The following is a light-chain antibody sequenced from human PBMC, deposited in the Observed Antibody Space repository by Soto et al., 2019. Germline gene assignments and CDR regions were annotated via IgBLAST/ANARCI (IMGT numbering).Light chain of an antibody. V-gene: IGKV1-5*01. Sequence: DIQMTQSPSTLSASVGDRVTITCRASQSISSWLAWYQQKPGKAPKLLIYDASSLESGVPSRFSGSGSGTEFTLTISSLQPDDFATYYCQQYNSYKRTFGKGTKVEIK. CDR2: DAS. CDR3: QQYNSYKRT. CDR1: QSISSW. J-gene: IGKJ1*01.